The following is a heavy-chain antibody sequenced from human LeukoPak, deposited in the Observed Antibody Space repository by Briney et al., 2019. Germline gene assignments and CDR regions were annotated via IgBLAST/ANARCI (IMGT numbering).Heavy chain of an antibody. CDR3: VREARGYHYTYFDY. V-gene: IGHV3-13*01. J-gene: IGHJ4*02. CDR1: GFTLGSHD. D-gene: IGHD5-18*01. CDR2: IASGFQT. Sequence: GGSLRLSCTASGFTLGSHDMHWVRQTTGEGLEWVAAIASGFQTFYAGSVKGRFTVSREDAKNSLYLQMNSLRAGDTAVYYCVREARGYHYTYFDYWGQGSLVNVSS.